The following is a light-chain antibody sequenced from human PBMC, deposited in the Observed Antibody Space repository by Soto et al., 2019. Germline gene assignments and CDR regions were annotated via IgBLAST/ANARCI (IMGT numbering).Light chain of an antibody. CDR2: RNH. CDR1: SSNIGNNY. V-gene: IGLV1-47*01. J-gene: IGLJ3*02. Sequence: QPVLTQPPSASGTPGQRVTISCSGSSSNIGNNYVYWYHQLPGTAPKLLIYRNHQWPSGVPDRFSGSKSGTSASLAISGLRSEDEADYYCAAWDDSLSVWVFGGGTKLTVL. CDR3: AAWDDSLSVWV.